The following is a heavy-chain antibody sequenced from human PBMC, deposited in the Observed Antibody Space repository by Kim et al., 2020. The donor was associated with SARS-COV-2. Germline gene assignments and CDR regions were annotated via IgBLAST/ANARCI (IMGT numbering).Heavy chain of an antibody. CDR2: IGTAGDT. V-gene: IGHV3-13*01. D-gene: IGHD4-17*01. J-gene: IGHJ6*02. CDR3: ARAEYGGNYYYYYGMDV. CDR1: GFTFSRYD. Sequence: GGSLRLSCAASGFTFSRYDMHWVRQATGKGLEWVSVIGTAGDTYYPGSAKGRFTISRENAKNSLYLQMNSLRAGDTAVYYCARAEYGGNYYYYYGMDVWGQGTTVTVSS.